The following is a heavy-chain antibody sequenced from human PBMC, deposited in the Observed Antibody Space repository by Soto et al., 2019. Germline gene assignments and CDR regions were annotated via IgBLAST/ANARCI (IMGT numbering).Heavy chain of an antibody. CDR3: AKERDNGADRYYFDD. D-gene: IGHD2-8*01. Sequence: QVQLVQSGSELKKPGASVKVSCKASGYTFTSYDMNWVRQAPGQGLEWMGWINTNTGNPTYAQGFTGRFVFSLDTSVSTAYLQICSLKAEDTAVYFCAKERDNGADRYYFDDWGQGTLVTVSS. V-gene: IGHV7-4-1*01. J-gene: IGHJ4*02. CDR2: INTNTGNP. CDR1: GYTFTSYD.